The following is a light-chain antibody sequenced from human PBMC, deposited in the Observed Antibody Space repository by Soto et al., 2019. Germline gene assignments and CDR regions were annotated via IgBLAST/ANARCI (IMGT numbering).Light chain of an antibody. J-gene: IGKJ1*01. Sequence: EIVLTQSPGTLSLSPGERATLSCRASQSLSKTYLAWYQKKPGQAPRLLIDGASSRATGTPDRFSGSGSGTDFTLTISRLEPEDFAVYYCQQYVSPPWTFGKGTKV. CDR2: GAS. V-gene: IGKV3-20*01. CDR1: QSLSKTY. CDR3: QQYVSPPWT.